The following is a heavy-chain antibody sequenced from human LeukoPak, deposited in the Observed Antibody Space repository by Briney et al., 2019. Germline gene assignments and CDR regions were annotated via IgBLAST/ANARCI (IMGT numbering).Heavy chain of an antibody. D-gene: IGHD6-13*01. CDR3: ARDVGIAAAYDY. CDR1: GYSISSGYY. V-gene: IGHV4-38-2*02. Sequence: KPSETLSLTCADSGYSISSGYYWGWIRQPPGKGLEWIGSIYHSGSTYYNPSLKSRVTISVDTSNNQFSLKLSSVTAADTAVYYCARDVGIAAAYDYWGQGTLVTVSS. CDR2: IYHSGST. J-gene: IGHJ4*02.